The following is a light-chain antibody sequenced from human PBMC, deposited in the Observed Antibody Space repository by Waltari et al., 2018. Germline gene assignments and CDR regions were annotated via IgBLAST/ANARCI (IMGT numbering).Light chain of an antibody. J-gene: IGKJ2*01. CDR2: DAS. V-gene: IGKV1-33*01. Sequence: DIQMTQSPSSLSASVGARVTISCQASRDINNFLNWYQQKPGKAPKLLIYDASNLEIGVPSRFSGRGSGTHFTFTISSLQPEDVATYYCQQYDDFPPYTFGQGTKVEIK. CDR1: RDINNF. CDR3: QQYDDFPPYT.